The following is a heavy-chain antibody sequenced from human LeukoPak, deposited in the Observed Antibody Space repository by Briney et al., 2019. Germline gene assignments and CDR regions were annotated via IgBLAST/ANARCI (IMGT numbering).Heavy chain of an antibody. Sequence: GGSLRLSCAASGFTLSSYWMSWVRQAPGKGLEWVANIKQDGSAIYYVDSVKGRFTISRDNAKNSLYLQMNSLGAEDTAIYYCPKALGDYSTFDYWGQGTMVTVSA. V-gene: IGHV3-7*03. J-gene: IGHJ4*02. CDR2: IKQDGSAI. D-gene: IGHD4-11*01. CDR3: PKALGDYSTFDY. CDR1: GFTLSSYW.